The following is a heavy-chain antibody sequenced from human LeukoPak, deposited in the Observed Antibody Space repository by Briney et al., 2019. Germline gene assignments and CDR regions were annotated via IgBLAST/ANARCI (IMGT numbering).Heavy chain of an antibody. CDR1: GGSFSGYY. V-gene: IGHV4-34*01. Sequence: SETLSLTCAVYGGSFSGYYWSWIRQPPGKGLEWIGEINHSGSTNYNPSLKSRVTISVDTSKNQFSLKLSSVTAEDTAVYYCARGPYYDSSGHAFDIWGQGTMVTVSS. D-gene: IGHD3-22*01. CDR2: INHSGST. CDR3: ARGPYYDSSGHAFDI. J-gene: IGHJ3*02.